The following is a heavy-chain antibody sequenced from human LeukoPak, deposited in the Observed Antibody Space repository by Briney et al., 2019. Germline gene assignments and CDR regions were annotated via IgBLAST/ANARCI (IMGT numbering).Heavy chain of an antibody. CDR3: ARRTVLCSGGSCYSGMSQH. J-gene: IGHJ1*01. CDR2: IYSGGST. V-gene: IGHV3-66*04. Sequence: GGSLRLSCAASGFTVSSNYRSWVRQAPGKGLERVSVIYSGGSTYYADSVKGRFTISRDNSKNTLYLQMNSLRAEDTAVYYCARRTVLCSGGSCYSGMSQHWGQGTLVTVSS. CDR1: GFTVSSNY. D-gene: IGHD2-15*01.